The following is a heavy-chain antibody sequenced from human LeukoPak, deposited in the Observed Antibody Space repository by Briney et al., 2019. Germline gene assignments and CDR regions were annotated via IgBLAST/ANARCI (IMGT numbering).Heavy chain of an antibody. CDR3: ARDKALFLEWLPRWRMDV. CDR1: GYTFTGYY. D-gene: IGHD3-3*01. J-gene: IGHJ6*02. Sequence: GASVKVSCKASGYTFTGYYMHWVRQAPGQGLEWMGRINPNSGGTNYAQKFQGRVTMTRDTSISTAYMELSRLRSDDTAVYYCARDKALFLEWLPRWRMDVWGQGTTVTVSS. CDR2: INPNSGGT. V-gene: IGHV1-2*06.